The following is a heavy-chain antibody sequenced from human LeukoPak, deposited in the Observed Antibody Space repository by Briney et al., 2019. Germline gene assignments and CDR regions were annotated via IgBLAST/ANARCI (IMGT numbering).Heavy chain of an antibody. CDR3: AKEKVRGVAYYYYMDV. CDR1: GRTFDDYT. J-gene: IGHJ6*03. CDR2: ISWDGGST. Sequence: GGSLRLSCAASGRTFDDYTMHWVRQAPGKGLEWVSLISWDGGSTYYADSVKGRFTISRDNSKNSLYLQMNSLRTEDTALYYCAKEKVRGVAYYYYMDVWGKGTTVTISS. V-gene: IGHV3-43*01. D-gene: IGHD3-10*01.